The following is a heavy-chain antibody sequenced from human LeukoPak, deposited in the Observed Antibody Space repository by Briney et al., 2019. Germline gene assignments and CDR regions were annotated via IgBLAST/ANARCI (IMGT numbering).Heavy chain of an antibody. J-gene: IGHJ4*02. D-gene: IGHD6-13*01. CDR2: ISSNSRYR. CDR3: ARVAEAAAFDS. Sequence: GGALRLSCAAPGFTFSTFSMKWGRQAPGEGLKWVSSISSNSRYRYYADSMRGRFTISRDNAKNSLYLQMNSLKPEDTAVYYCARVAEAAAFDSWGQGTLVTVSS. CDR1: GFTFSTFS. V-gene: IGHV3-21*06.